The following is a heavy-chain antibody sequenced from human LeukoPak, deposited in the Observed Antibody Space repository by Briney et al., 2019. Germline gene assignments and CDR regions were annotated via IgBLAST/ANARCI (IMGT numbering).Heavy chain of an antibody. CDR2: IIPIFGTA. J-gene: IGHJ4*02. D-gene: IGHD5-18*01. V-gene: IGHV1-69*13. CDR3: AREWGYSYGLNYFDY. Sequence: ASVKVSCKASGYTFTSYYMHWVRQAPGQGLEWMGGIIPIFGTANYAQKFQGRVTITADESTSTAYMELSSLRSEDTAVYYCAREWGYSYGLNYFDYWGQGTLVTVSS. CDR1: GYTFTSYY.